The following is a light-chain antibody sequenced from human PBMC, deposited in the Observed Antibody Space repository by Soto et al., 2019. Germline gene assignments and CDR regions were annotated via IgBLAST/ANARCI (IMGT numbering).Light chain of an antibody. V-gene: IGKV3-11*01. Sequence: EIVLTQSPATLSLSPGERATLSCRASQSVSNYLAWYQQKPGQAPRLLIYGASTRATGIPARFTGSGSGTDLPLTISSLEPEDFAVYYCQHRGEWPRTFGRGTKLEIK. CDR1: QSVSNY. CDR2: GAS. CDR3: QHRGEWPRT. J-gene: IGKJ2*01.